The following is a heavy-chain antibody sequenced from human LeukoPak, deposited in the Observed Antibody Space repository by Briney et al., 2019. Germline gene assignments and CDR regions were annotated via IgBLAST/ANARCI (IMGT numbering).Heavy chain of an antibody. CDR1: GYTFTGYY. CDR3: AREIDDYGDYYIDY. J-gene: IGHJ4*02. Sequence: RASVKVSCKASGYTFTGYYMHWVRQAPGQGLEWMGWINPNSGGTNYAQKFQGRVTMTRDTSISTAYMELSRLSSDDTAVYYCAREIDDYGDYYIDYWGQGTLVTVSS. D-gene: IGHD4-17*01. V-gene: IGHV1-2*02. CDR2: INPNSGGT.